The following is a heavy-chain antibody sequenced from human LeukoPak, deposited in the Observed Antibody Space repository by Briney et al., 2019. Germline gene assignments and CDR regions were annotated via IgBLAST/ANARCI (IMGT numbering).Heavy chain of an antibody. CDR2: ISSSGSTI. J-gene: IGHJ4*02. D-gene: IGHD6-19*01. CDR3: ARNFRTRSSGWYFDY. V-gene: IGHV3-48*03. Sequence: PGGSLRLSCAASGFTFSSYEMNWVCQAPGKGLEWVSYISSSGSTIYYADSVKGRFTISRDNAKNSLYLQMNSLRAEDTAVYYCARNFRTRSSGWYFDYWGQGTLVTVSS. CDR1: GFTFSSYE.